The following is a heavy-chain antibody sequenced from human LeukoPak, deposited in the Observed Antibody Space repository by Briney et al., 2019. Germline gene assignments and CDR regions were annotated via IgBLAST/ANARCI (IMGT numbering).Heavy chain of an antibody. V-gene: IGHV4-38-2*02. CDR1: GYSISSGYY. CDR2: IYHSGST. CDR3: ARDPSSGPLLDFDY. D-gene: IGHD3-22*01. J-gene: IGHJ4*02. Sequence: PSETLSLTCTVSGYSISSGYYWGWIRQPPGKGLEWIGSIYHSGSTYYNPSLKSRVTISVDTSKNQFSLKLSSVTAADTAVYYCARDPSSGPLLDFDYWGQGTLVTVSS.